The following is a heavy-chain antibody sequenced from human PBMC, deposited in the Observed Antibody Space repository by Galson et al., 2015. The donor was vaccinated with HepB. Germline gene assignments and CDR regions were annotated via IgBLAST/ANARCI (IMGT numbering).Heavy chain of an antibody. CDR2: IKQDGSEI. CDR3: ARVLYDFWTGYYFDN. CDR1: GFTFPNYW. Sequence: LRLSCAGPGFTFPNYWMGWVRQAPGKGLEWVANIKQDGSEIYYVDSVKGRFTISRDNTRKSLYLQLNSLRADDTVVYYCARVLYDFWTGYYFDNWGQETLVTVSS. D-gene: IGHD3-3*01. V-gene: IGHV3-7*05. J-gene: IGHJ4*02.